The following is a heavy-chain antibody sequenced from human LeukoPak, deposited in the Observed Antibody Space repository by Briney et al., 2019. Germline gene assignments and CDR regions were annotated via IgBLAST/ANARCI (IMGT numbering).Heavy chain of an antibody. V-gene: IGHV1-2*02. J-gene: IGHJ4*02. CDR1: GYTFTGYY. CDR3: ARDKSDLVGATTLDY. D-gene: IGHD1-26*01. CDR2: INPNSGGT. Sequence: GAPVKVSCKASGYTFTGYYIHWVRQAPGQGLEWMGWINPNSGGTNYAQKFQGGVTMTRDTSISTAYMELSRLRSDDTAVYYCARDKSDLVGATTLDYWGQGTLVTVSS.